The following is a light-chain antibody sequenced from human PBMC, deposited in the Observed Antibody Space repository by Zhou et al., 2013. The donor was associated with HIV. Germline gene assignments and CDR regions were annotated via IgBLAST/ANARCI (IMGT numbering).Light chain of an antibody. Sequence: DIQLTQSPSFLSASVGDRVTITCRASQGISSYLAWYQQKPGKAPKLLIYAASTLQSGVPSRFSGNGSGTEFTLTISSLQPEDFATYYCQQLNSYPLTFGQGTRLEIK. V-gene: IGKV1-9*01. J-gene: IGKJ5*01. CDR3: QQLNSYPLT. CDR1: QGISSY. CDR2: AAS.